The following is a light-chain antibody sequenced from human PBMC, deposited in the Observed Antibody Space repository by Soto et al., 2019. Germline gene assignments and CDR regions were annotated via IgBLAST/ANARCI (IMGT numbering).Light chain of an antibody. Sequence: DVVMTQSPLSLSVTLGQPASISCSSTQSLEYSDGRTFLNWFQQRPGQSPRRLLYKVSNRDSGVPDRFSGSGSGTNFTLKISRVEAEDVEVYFCMQGRYWATFGQGTKLEIK. CDR2: KVS. V-gene: IGKV2-30*01. CDR1: QSLEYSDGRTF. CDR3: MQGRYWAT. J-gene: IGKJ2*01.